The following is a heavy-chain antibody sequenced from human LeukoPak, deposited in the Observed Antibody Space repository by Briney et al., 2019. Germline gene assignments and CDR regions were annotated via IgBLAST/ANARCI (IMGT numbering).Heavy chain of an antibody. CDR1: GFTFSIYW. V-gene: IGHV3-74*01. D-gene: IGHD6-13*01. J-gene: IGHJ6*03. CDR2: ISSEGSST. CDR3: AKDHSAAGTVYYYYYYMDV. Sequence: GGSLRLSCAASGFTFSIYWMHWVRQAPGKGLVWVSRISSEGSSTTYADSVKGRFTISRDNSKNTLYLQMNSLRAEDTAVYYCAKDHSAAGTVYYYYYYMDVWGKGTTVTVSS.